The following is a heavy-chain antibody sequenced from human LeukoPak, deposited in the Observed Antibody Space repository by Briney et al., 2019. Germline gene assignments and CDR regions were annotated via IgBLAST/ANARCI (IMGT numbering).Heavy chain of an antibody. CDR3: ARDELERRGDYYGMDV. V-gene: IGHV4-38-2*02. Sequence: SETLSLTCTVSGYSISSGYYWGWIRQPPGKGLEWIGSIYHSGSTYYNPSLKSRVTISVDTSKNQFSLKLSSVTAADTAVYYCARDELERRGDYYGMDVWGQGTTVTVSS. CDR2: IYHSGST. CDR1: GYSISSGYY. D-gene: IGHD1-1*01. J-gene: IGHJ6*02.